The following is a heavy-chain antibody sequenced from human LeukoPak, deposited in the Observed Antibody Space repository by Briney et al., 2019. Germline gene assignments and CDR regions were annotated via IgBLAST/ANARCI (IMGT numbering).Heavy chain of an antibody. CDR1: GYTFTSYH. CDR3: ARASDYDILTGYLYYFDY. Sequence: ASVKVSCKASGYTFTSYHITWVRQAPGQGLEWMGWISGYNGNTNYAQKFQGRVSMTTDTSTSTAYMELSSLRSEDTAVYYCARASDYDILTGYLYYFDYWGQGTLVTVSS. J-gene: IGHJ4*02. CDR2: ISGYNGNT. V-gene: IGHV1-18*01. D-gene: IGHD3-9*01.